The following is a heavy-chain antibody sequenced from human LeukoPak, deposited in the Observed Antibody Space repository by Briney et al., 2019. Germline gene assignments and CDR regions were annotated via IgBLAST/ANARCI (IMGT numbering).Heavy chain of an antibody. CDR3: ATIEVPGYCSGGSCYSSLYYFDY. J-gene: IGHJ4*02. V-gene: IGHV1-24*01. CDR1: GYTLTELS. Sequence: ASVKVSCKVSGYTLTELSTHWVRQAPGKGLEWMGGFDPEDGETIYAQKFQGRVTMTEGTSTDTAYMELSSLRSEDTAVYYCATIEVPGYCSGGSCYSSLYYFDYWGQGTLVTVSS. CDR2: FDPEDGET. D-gene: IGHD2-15*01.